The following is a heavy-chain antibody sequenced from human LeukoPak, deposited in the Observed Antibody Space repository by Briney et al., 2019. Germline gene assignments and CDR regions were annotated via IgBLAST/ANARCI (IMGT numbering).Heavy chain of an antibody. D-gene: IGHD6-19*01. CDR3: ARYRWWSSGWSLTFDP. J-gene: IGHJ5*02. V-gene: IGHV1-69*13. CDR1: GGTFSSYA. CDR2: IIPIFGTA. Sequence: SVKVSCTASGGTFSSYAISWARQAPGQGLEWMGGIIPIFGTANYAQKFQGRVTITADESTSTAYMELSSLRSEDTAVYYCARYRWWSSGWSLTFDPWGQGTLVTVSS.